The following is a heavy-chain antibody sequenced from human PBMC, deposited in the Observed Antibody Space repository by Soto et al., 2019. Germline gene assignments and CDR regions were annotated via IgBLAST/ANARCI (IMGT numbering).Heavy chain of an antibody. J-gene: IGHJ5*02. CDR1: GGSISSYY. D-gene: IGHD3-10*01. CDR3: ARFLGFPPPHTRRNWFDP. V-gene: IGHV4-59*08. Sequence: SETLSLTCTVSGGSISSYYWSWIRQPPGKGLEWIGYIYYSGSTNYNPSLKSRVTISVDTSKNQFSLKLSSVTAADTAVYYCARFLGFPPPHTRRNWFDPWGQGTLVTVSS. CDR2: IYYSGST.